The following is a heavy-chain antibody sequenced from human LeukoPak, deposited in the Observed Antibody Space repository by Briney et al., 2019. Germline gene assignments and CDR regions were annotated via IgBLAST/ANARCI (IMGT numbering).Heavy chain of an antibody. Sequence: PGGSLRLSCAASGFTFSSYGMSWVRQAPGKGLEWVSAISGSGGSTYYADSVKGRFTISRDNSKNTLYLQMNSLRAEDTAVYYCARGASESYYFDYWGQGTLVTVSS. CDR1: GFTFSSYG. V-gene: IGHV3-23*01. J-gene: IGHJ4*02. D-gene: IGHD1-26*01. CDR2: ISGSGGST. CDR3: ARGASESYYFDY.